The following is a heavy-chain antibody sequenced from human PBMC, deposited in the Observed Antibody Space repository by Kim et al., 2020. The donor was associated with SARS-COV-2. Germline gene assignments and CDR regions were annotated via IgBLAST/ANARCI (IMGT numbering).Heavy chain of an antibody. Sequence: YAHSVKGRFPVSRDITRATLYLQMSSLRAEDTALYFCAKDHRSSGWPAFDSWGQGTLVTVSS. D-gene: IGHD6-19*01. J-gene: IGHJ4*02. CDR3: AKDHRSSGWPAFDS. V-gene: IGHV3-23*01.